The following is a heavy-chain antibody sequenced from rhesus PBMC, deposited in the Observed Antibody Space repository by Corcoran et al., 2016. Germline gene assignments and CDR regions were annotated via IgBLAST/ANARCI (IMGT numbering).Heavy chain of an antibody. D-gene: IGHD3-34*01. V-gene: IGHV4S10*01. Sequence: QVQLQESGPGVVKPSETLSLTCAVSGGSISDSYRWSWIRQPPGKGLEWIGYTYGSSTSTNYNPSLKSRVTISKDTAKNQFYLKLSSVTAADTAVYYCARDNWGDYEVFDYWGQGVLVTVSS. CDR1: GGSISDSYR. J-gene: IGHJ4*01. CDR2: TYGSSTST. CDR3: ARDNWGDYEVFDY.